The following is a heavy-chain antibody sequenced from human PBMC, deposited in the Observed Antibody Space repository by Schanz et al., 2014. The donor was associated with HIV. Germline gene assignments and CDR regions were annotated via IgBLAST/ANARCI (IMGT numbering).Heavy chain of an antibody. J-gene: IGHJ4*02. D-gene: IGHD6-19*01. CDR3: AKMARSVAAXXXFDY. CDR2: IWYDGSNT. CDR1: GFTFSSYG. V-gene: IGHV3-33*06. Sequence: QVQLVXXXXGVVQXXXXXXXXCAASGFTFSSYGMHWVRQAPGKGLEWVAVIWYDGSNTYYGDSVKGRFTISRDNSKNTLYLQMNSLRVEDTAVYYCAKMARSVAAXXXFDYWGQGTLVTVSS.